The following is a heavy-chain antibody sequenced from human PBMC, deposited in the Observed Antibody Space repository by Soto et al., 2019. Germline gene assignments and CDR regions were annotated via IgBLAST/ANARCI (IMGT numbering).Heavy chain of an antibody. Sequence: GGSLRLSCAASGFTFSSYAMRWVRQAPGKGLEWVSTVTGSGGSTYYADSVKGRFTISRDNSKNTLYLQMNSLRAEDTAVYYCAKPLSAAGTTGRAFDYWGQGTLVTVSS. CDR1: GFTFSSYA. J-gene: IGHJ4*02. CDR3: AKPLSAAGTTGRAFDY. V-gene: IGHV3-23*01. CDR2: VTGSGGST. D-gene: IGHD6-13*01.